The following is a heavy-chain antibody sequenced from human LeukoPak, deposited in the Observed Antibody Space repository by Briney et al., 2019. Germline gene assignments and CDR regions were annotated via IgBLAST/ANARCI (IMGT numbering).Heavy chain of an antibody. CDR2: ISYDGSNK. J-gene: IGHJ4*02. Sequence: GGSLRLSCAASGFTFSSYAMHWVRQAPGKGLEWVAVISYDGSNKYYADSVKGRFTISRDNSKNTLYLQMNSLRAEDTAVYYCARGIEEDDFWSGYIDYWGQGTLVTVSS. D-gene: IGHD3-3*01. CDR3: ARGIEEDDFWSGYIDY. V-gene: IGHV3-30-3*01. CDR1: GFTFSSYA.